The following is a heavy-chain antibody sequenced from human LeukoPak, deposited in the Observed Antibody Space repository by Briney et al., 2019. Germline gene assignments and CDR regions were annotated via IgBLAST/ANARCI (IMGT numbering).Heavy chain of an antibody. CDR2: IYYSGST. CDR3: ARFEGGFLDAVDY. V-gene: IGHV4-39*07. Sequence: MSGGSLRLSCAVSGFTFSRFAMNWVRQAPGKGLEWIGSIYYSGSTYYNPSLKSRVTISVDTSKNQFSLKLSSVTAADTAVYYCARFEGGFLDAVDYWGQGTLVTVSS. CDR1: GFTFSRFA. D-gene: IGHD3/OR15-3a*01. J-gene: IGHJ4*02.